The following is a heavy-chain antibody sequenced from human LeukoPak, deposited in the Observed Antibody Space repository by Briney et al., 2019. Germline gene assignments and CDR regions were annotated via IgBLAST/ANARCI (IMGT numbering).Heavy chain of an antibody. J-gene: IGHJ4*02. CDR3: ARSNDFWSGYENDY. D-gene: IGHD3-3*01. CDR1: GFTFSSYA. V-gene: IGHV3-23*01. Sequence: PGGSLRLSCAASGFTFSSYAMSWVRQAPGKGLEWVSAISGSGGSTYYADSVKGRFTISRDNSKNTLYLQMNSLRAEDTAVYYCARSNDFWSGYENDYWGQGTLVTVSS. CDR2: ISGSGGST.